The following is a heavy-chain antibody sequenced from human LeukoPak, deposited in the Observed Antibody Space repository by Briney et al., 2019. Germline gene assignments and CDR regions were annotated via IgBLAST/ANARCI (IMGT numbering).Heavy chain of an antibody. CDR3: AREGSLGFDAFDI. CDR1: GFTVSSHY. V-gene: IGHV3-66*01. Sequence: GGSLRLSCAASGFTVSSHYMIWVRQAPGKGLEWVSVIHSGGKTYYADSVKGRFTISRDNSKNTLDLQMNSLRAEDTAVYLCAREGSLGFDAFDIWGRGTMVTVSS. D-gene: IGHD7-27*01. CDR2: IHSGGKT. J-gene: IGHJ3*02.